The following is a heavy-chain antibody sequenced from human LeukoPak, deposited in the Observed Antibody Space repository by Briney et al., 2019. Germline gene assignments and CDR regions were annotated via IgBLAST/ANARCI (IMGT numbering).Heavy chain of an antibody. J-gene: IGHJ4*02. CDR3: ARDFDYGDYIDF. CDR2: ISSGGLTI. CDR1: GFTFSTYT. V-gene: IGHV3-48*04. Sequence: GGSLRLSCVASGFTFSTYTFNRVRQAPGKDLEWLSYISSGGLTIFYADSVKGRFTISRDNTKNSIYLDMTNLKAEDTAVYYCARDFDYGDYIDFWGQGTLVTVSS. D-gene: IGHD4/OR15-4a*01.